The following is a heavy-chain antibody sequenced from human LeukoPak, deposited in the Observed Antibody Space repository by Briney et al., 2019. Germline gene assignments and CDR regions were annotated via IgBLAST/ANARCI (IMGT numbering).Heavy chain of an antibody. CDR2: ICSGGNS. Sequence: GGSLRLSCAASGFTFSSYYMSWVRQAPGKGLEWVSLICSGGNSYYADSVKGRFTIFRDNSKNILILQMNSLRAEDTAVYYCARDVTGGGWDFDYWGQGTLVTVSS. V-gene: IGHV3-66*01. CDR1: GFTFSSYY. CDR3: ARDVTGGGWDFDY. J-gene: IGHJ4*02. D-gene: IGHD6-19*01.